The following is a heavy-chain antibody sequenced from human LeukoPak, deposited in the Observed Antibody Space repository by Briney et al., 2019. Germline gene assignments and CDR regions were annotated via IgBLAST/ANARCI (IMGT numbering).Heavy chain of an antibody. CDR3: AKGRGYNYGYIFGYFDY. CDR1: GFTFSNYA. D-gene: IGHD5-18*01. V-gene: IGHV3-23*01. Sequence: GGSLRLSCAAPGFTFSNYAMSWVRQAPGKGLEWVSAISGSGGSTYYADSVKGRFTISRDNAKNSLYLQMNSLRAEDTALYYCAKGRGYNYGYIFGYFDYWGQGTLVTVSS. J-gene: IGHJ4*02. CDR2: ISGSGGST.